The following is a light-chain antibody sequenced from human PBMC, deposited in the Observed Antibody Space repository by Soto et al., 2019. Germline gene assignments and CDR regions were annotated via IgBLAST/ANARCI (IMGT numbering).Light chain of an antibody. Sequence: QSVLTQPASVSGSPGQSITISCTGTSSDVGGYNYVSWYQQYPGKAPKIIIYEVTNRPSGVSSRFSGSKSGNTASLTISVLRAEDDADYYCSSYTSRFTFNYIFGTGTKLTVL. V-gene: IGLV2-14*01. CDR1: SSDVGGYNY. CDR2: EVT. CDR3: SSYTSRFTFNYI. J-gene: IGLJ1*01.